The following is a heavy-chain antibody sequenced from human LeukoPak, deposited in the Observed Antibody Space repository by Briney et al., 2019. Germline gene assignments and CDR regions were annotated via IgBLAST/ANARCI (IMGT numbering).Heavy chain of an antibody. CDR3: AKAVNSGSYYQRSGHFDY. Sequence: PGGSLRLSCAASGFTFSSYAMHWVRQAPGKGLEWVAVISYDGSNKYYADSVKGRFTISRDNSKNTLYLQMNSLRAEDTAVYYCAKAVNSGSYYQRSGHFDYWGQGTLVTVSS. CDR2: ISYDGSNK. J-gene: IGHJ4*02. CDR1: GFTFSSYA. D-gene: IGHD1-26*01. V-gene: IGHV3-30*04.